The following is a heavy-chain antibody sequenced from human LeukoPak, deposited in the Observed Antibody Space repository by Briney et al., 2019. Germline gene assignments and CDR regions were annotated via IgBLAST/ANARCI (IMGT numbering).Heavy chain of an antibody. CDR1: GGSISSGGYY. CDR3: ARRKPLPSPFDY. Sequence: SETLSLTCTVSGGSISSGGYYWSWIRQHPGKGLEWIGYIYYSGSTYYNPSLESRVTISVDTSKNQFSLKLSSVTAADTAVYYCARRKPLPSPFDYWGQGTLVTVSS. J-gene: IGHJ4*02. CDR2: IYYSGST. D-gene: IGHD2-2*01. V-gene: IGHV4-31*03.